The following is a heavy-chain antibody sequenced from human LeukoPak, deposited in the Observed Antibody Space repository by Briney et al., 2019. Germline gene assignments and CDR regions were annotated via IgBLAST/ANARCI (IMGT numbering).Heavy chain of an antibody. V-gene: IGHV3-30*02. D-gene: IGHD5-18*01. CDR2: IRYDGSNK. CDR3: ARGFLQLTPYYFDY. J-gene: IGHJ4*02. CDR1: GFTFSSYG. Sequence: GGSLRLSCAASGFTFSSYGMHWVRQAPGKGLEWVAFIRYDGSNKYYADSVKGRFTISRDNSKNTLYLQMNSLRAEDTAVYYCARGFLQLTPYYFDYWGQGTLVTVSS.